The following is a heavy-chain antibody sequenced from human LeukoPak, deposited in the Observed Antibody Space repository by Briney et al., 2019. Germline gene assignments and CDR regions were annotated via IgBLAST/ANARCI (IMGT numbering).Heavy chain of an antibody. CDR2: FHNSGTS. J-gene: IGHJ4*02. D-gene: IGHD3-16*01. V-gene: IGHV4-59*01. CDR3: MRGAGWLIDY. CDR1: DDSISDYY. Sequence: SETLSLTCTVSDDSISDYYRGWIRQPPGKGLEWIGYFHNSGTSTYNPSLKSRVTISADTSKNQFSLKLNSLTTADTAVYYCMRGAGWLIDYWRQGILVTVSS.